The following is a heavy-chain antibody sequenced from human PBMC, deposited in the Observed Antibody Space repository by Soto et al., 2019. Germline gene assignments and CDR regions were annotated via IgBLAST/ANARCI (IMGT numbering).Heavy chain of an antibody. CDR1: GYTFTSYG. CDR3: ARLVVGIAAATFAFDI. CDR2: ISAYNGNT. Sequence: ASVKVSCKASGYTFTSYGISWVRQAPGQGLEWMGWISAYNGNTNYAQKLQGRVTMTTDTSTSTAYMELRSLRSDDTAVYYCARLVVGIAAATFAFDIWGQRTMVTGSS. D-gene: IGHD6-13*01. J-gene: IGHJ3*02. V-gene: IGHV1-18*01.